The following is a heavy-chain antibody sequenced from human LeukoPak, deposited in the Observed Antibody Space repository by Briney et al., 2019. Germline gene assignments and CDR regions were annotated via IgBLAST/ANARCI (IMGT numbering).Heavy chain of an antibody. CDR1: GFTFGDYA. J-gene: IGHJ3*02. CDR2: IRSKAYGGTT. V-gene: IGHV3-49*04. D-gene: IGHD2-15*01. Sequence: GGSLRLSCTASGFTFGDYAMSWVRQAPGKGLEWVGFIRSKAYGGTTEYAASVKGRFTISRDDSKSIAYLQMNSLKTEDTAVYYCTRDSLDIVVVVAATNDAFDIWGQGTMVTVSS. CDR3: TRDSLDIVVVVAATNDAFDI.